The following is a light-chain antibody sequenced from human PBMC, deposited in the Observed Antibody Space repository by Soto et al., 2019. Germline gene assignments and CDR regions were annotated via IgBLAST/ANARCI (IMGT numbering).Light chain of an antibody. CDR1: SSDVGGYNY. CDR2: DVT. V-gene: IGLV2-11*01. Sequence: QSALTQPRSASGSPGQSVTISCTGTSSDVGGYNYVSWYQQHPGKAPKLMIYDVTKRPSGVADRFSGSKSGNTASLTISGLQAEDEADYYCCSYAGSNYVFGTGTKLTVL. J-gene: IGLJ1*01. CDR3: CSYAGSNYV.